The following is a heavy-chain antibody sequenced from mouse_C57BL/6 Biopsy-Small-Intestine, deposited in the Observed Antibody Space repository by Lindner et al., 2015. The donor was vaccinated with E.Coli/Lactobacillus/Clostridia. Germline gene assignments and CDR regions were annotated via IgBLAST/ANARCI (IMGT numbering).Heavy chain of an antibody. V-gene: IGHV1-7*01. CDR1: GYTFTSYW. D-gene: IGHD2-2*01. J-gene: IGHJ2*01. CDR2: INPSSGYI. CDR3: ARSLMVTTTGVDY. Sequence: VQLQESGAELAKPGASVKLSCKASGYTFTSYWMHWVKQRPGQGLEWIGYINPSSGYIKYNQKFKDKATLTADKSSSTAYMLLSSLTYEDSAVYYCARSLMVTTTGVDYWGQGTTLTVSS.